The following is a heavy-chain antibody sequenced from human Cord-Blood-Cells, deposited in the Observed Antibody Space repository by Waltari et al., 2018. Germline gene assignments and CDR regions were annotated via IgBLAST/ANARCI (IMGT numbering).Heavy chain of an antibody. J-gene: IGHJ3*02. CDR2: INHSGST. V-gene: IGHV4-34*01. Sequence: QVQLQQWGAGLLKPSETLSLTCAVYGGSFSGYYWSWIRQPPGKGLEWIGEINHSGSTNYSPSLKSRVTISVDTSKNQFSLKLSSVTAADTAVYYCARERESGTGDDAFDIWGQGTMVTVSS. CDR3: ARERESGTGDDAFDI. CDR1: GGSFSGYY. D-gene: IGHD7-27*01.